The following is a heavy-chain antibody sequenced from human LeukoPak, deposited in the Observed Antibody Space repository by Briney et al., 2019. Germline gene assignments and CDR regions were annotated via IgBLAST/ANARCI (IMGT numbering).Heavy chain of an antibody. CDR2: INWNGGST. V-gene: IGHV3-20*04. J-gene: IGHJ4*02. CDR3: ARERGGQWQKEYFDY. CDR1: GFTLDDYG. D-gene: IGHD6-19*01. Sequence: GGSLRLSCAASGFTLDDYGMSWVRQAPGKGLEWVSGINWNGGSTGYADSVKGRFTISRDNAKNSLYLQMNSLRAEDTAVYYCARERGGQWQKEYFDYWGQGTLVTVSS.